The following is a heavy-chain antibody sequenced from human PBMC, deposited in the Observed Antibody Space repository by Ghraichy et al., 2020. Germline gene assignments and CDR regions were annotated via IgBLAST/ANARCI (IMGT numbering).Heavy chain of an antibody. CDR3: VRDKYSSSEAVLSYNLFDP. D-gene: IGHD6-6*01. CDR1: GFTFSTYA. V-gene: IGHV3-21*01. CDR2: ISSRFSYI. J-gene: IGHJ5*02. Sequence: LSLTCAASGFTFSTYAMNWVRQAPRTGLELVSSISSRFSYIYYSDSVQGRFTISRDNAKNSLYLQMDSLRAEDTAVYYCVRDKYSSSEAVLSYNLFDPWGQGTLVTVSS.